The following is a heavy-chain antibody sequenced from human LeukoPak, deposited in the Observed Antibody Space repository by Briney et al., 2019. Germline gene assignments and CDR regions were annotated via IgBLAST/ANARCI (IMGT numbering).Heavy chain of an antibody. D-gene: IGHD3-22*01. CDR1: GFTFSSYW. CDR2: IKQDGSEE. J-gene: IGHJ4*02. V-gene: IGHV3-7*01. CDR3: ARGYYYDSSGYYSPTNFDY. Sequence: GGSLRLSCAASGFTFSSYWMSWVRQAPRKGLEWVANIKQDGSEEYYVDSVKGRFTISRDNAKNSLYLQMNSLRAEDTAVYYCARGYYYDSSGYYSPTNFDYWGQGTLVTVSS.